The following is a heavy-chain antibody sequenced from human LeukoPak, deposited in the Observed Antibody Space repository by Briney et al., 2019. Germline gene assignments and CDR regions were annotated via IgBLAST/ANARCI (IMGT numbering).Heavy chain of an antibody. CDR1: GFTVSSNY. CDR2: IYSGGST. D-gene: IGHD6-19*01. J-gene: IGHJ4*02. V-gene: IGHV3-53*01. Sequence: GGSLRLSCAASGFTVSSNYMSWVRQAPGKGLEWVSVIYSGGSTYYADSVKGRFTISRDNAKSSLYLQMSSLRAEDTAVYYCARGGRIIAVAAHWGQGTLVTVSS. CDR3: ARGGRIIAVAAH.